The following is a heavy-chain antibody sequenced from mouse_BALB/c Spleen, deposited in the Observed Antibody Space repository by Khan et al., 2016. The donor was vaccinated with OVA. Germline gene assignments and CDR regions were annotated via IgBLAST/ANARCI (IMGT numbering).Heavy chain of an antibody. CDR2: IRLKSNIYAT. CDR1: GFTFSNYW. D-gene: IGHD3-3*01. CDR3: ARGWDWYFDV. Sequence: EVQLQESGGGLVQPGGSMKLSCVASGFTFSNYWMNWVRQSPEKGFEWVAEIRLKSNIYATHYAESVRGRFTISRDDSISSVYLQMNHLGAEDTGIYYCARGWDWYFDVWGAGTTVTVAS. V-gene: IGHV6-6*02. J-gene: IGHJ1*01.